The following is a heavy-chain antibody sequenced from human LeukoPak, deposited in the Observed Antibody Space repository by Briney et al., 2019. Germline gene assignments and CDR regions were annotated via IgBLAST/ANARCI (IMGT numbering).Heavy chain of an antibody. J-gene: IGHJ4*02. CDR3: ARGRYYYDSSGYYTR. CDR1: GLTFDDYG. V-gene: IGHV3-20*04. CDR2: INWNGGST. Sequence: GGSLRLSCAASGLTFDDYGMSWVRQAPGKGLEWVSGINWNGGSTGYADSVKGRFTISRDNAKNSLYLQMNSLRAEDTALYYCARGRYYYDSSGYYTRWGQGTLVTVSS. D-gene: IGHD3-22*01.